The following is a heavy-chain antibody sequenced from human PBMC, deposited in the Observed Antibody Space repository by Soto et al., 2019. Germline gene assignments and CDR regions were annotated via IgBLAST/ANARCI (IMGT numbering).Heavy chain of an antibody. Sequence: SETLSLTCAVSGGSIISGGYSWSWIRQPPGKGLEWIGYIYSGTTHYNPSLESRVTIAMDRSKNQVSLSLKSVTAADTAVYYCAREDSGAFFDFWGQGALVTVSS. CDR3: AREDSGAFFDF. CDR1: GGSIISGGYS. V-gene: IGHV4-30-2*01. D-gene: IGHD2-15*01. J-gene: IGHJ4*02. CDR2: IYSGTT.